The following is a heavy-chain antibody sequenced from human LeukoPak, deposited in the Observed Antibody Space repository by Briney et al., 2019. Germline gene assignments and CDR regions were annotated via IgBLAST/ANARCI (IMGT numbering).Heavy chain of an antibody. D-gene: IGHD5-12*01. CDR3: AKDHLGPVHISGSFQY. CDR1: GLTFSDEY. V-gene: IGHV3-11*04. CDR2: ISNTGDFI. J-gene: IGHJ1*01. Sequence: GGSLRLSCAASGLTFSDEYMSWIRQAPGKGLEWVSYISNTGDFIAYADSVKGRFTMSRDNAKNSLYLQMNSLRGEDTAVYYCAKDHLGPVHISGSFQYWGQGTLVIVSS.